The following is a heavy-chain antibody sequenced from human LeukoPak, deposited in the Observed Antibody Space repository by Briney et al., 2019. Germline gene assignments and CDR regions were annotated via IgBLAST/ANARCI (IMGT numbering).Heavy chain of an antibody. J-gene: IGHJ4*02. CDR2: TSYDGSYK. CDR3: AKDETFHDSGSYSDY. D-gene: IGHD3-10*01. V-gene: IGHV3-30*18. Sequence: GGSLRLSCSASGFTLSSYGMHWVRQAPGKGLEWVAVTSYDGSYKNYADSLKGRFTISRDNSKNTLYLQMNSLRPEDTAVYYCAKDETFHDSGSYSDYWGQGTLVTVSS. CDR1: GFTLSSYG.